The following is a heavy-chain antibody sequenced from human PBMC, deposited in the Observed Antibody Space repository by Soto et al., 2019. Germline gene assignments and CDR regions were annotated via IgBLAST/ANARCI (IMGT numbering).Heavy chain of an antibody. V-gene: IGHV5-10-1*01. CDR3: ARQEQISTAMDV. CDR1: GDSFITYW. Sequence: PGESLKISCQASGDSFITYWISWVRQMTGKGLEWMGRIYPSDSYTNYSPSFQGHVIISADKSINTAYLQWSSLKASDTAMYYCARQEQISTAMDVWGQGTTVTVSS. CDR2: IYPSDSYT. D-gene: IGHD2-15*01. J-gene: IGHJ6*02.